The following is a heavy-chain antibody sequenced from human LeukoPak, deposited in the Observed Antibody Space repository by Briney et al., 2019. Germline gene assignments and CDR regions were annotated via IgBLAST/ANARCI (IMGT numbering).Heavy chain of an antibody. CDR1: GNYC. CDR2: IISDGSWT. CDR3: VSFYETY. D-gene: IGHD2/OR15-2a*01. V-gene: IGHV3-74*01. Sequence: PGGSLRLSCAASGNYCIHWVRQAPGKGLVWVSHIISDGSWTSYADSVKGRFTISKDNAKNTVYLQMNSLRAEDTAVYYCVSFYETYWGRGTLVTVSS. J-gene: IGHJ4*02.